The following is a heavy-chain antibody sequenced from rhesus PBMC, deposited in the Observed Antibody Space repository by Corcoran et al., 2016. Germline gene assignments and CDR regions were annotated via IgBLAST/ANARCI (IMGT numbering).Heavy chain of an antibody. D-gene: IGHD6-31*01. V-gene: IGHV4-99*01. Sequence: QVQLQESGPGLVKPSETLSLPCAVSGYSISSGYYSGWIRQPPGKGLEYIGYISGSSGSTYYNPSLKSRVTISKDTSKNQFSLKLSSVTAADTAVYYCARRGSGSPFDYWGQGVLVTVSS. J-gene: IGHJ4*01. CDR2: ISGSSGST. CDR1: GYSISSGYY. CDR3: ARRGSGSPFDY.